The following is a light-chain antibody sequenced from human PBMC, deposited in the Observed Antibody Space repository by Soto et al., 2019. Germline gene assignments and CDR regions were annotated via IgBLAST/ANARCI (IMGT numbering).Light chain of an antibody. Sequence: AIPMTQSPSSLSASVGDRVTITCRASQDIRNDLGWFQQKPGKAPDLLIYAASNLESGVPSRFSGSGSGTDFTLTISSLQPEDSATYYCLQDYNYPRTFGQGTKVEIK. CDR2: AAS. CDR1: QDIRND. V-gene: IGKV1-6*01. J-gene: IGKJ1*01. CDR3: LQDYNYPRT.